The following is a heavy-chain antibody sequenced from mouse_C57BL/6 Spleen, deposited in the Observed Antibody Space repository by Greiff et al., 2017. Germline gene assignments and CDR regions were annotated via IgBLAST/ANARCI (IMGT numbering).Heavy chain of an antibody. Sequence: QVQLQQSGAELARPGASVKMSCKASGYTFTSYTMHWVQQRPGQGLEWIGYINPSSGYTKYNPKFKDKATLTADKSSSTAYMQLSSLTSADSAVYSCARTLYYGSSLDAMEYWGEGTSGTVSS. J-gene: IGHJ4*01. D-gene: IGHD1-1*01. CDR2: INPSSGYT. CDR1: GYTFTSYT. CDR3: ARTLYYGSSLDAMEY. V-gene: IGHV1-4*01.